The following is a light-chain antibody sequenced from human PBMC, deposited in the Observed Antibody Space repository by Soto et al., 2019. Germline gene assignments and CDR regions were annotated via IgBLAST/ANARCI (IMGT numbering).Light chain of an antibody. Sequence: QSALTQPASVSGSPGQSITISCTGTSSDVGSYNLVSWYQQHPGKAPKLMIYEGSKRPSGVSNRFSGSKSGNTASLTISGLQAEDEADYYCCSYAGTVFGTGTKLTV. CDR3: CSYAGTV. V-gene: IGLV2-23*01. CDR1: SSDVGSYNL. CDR2: EGS. J-gene: IGLJ1*01.